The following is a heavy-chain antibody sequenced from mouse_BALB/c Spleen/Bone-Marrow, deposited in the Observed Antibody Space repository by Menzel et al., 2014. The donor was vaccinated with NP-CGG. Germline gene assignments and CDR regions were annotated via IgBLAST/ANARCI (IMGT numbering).Heavy chain of an antibody. CDR3: ARDYFDY. V-gene: IGHV3-2*02. CDR2: ISYSGST. CDR1: GYSITSDYA. Sequence: EVKLVESGPGLVKPSQSLSLTCTVTGYSITSDYAWNWIRQFPGNKLEWMGYISYSGSTNYNPSLKSRISIPRDTSKNQFFLQLNSVTTEDTATYYCARDYFDYWGQGTTLTVSS. J-gene: IGHJ2*01.